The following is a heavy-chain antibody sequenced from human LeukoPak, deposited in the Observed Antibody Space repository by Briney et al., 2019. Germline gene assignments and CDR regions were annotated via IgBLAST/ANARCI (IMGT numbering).Heavy chain of an antibody. CDR1: GYTFTSYY. CDR3: ARDSRGGFQRYYFDY. CDR2: INPSGGST. V-gene: IGHV1-46*01. J-gene: IGHJ4*02. Sequence: ASVKVSCKASGYTFTSYYMHWVRQAPGQGLEWMGIINPSGGSTSYAQKFQGRVTMTRDMSTSTVYMELSSLRSEDTAVYYCARDSRGGFQRYYFDYWGQGTLVTVSS. D-gene: IGHD3-10*01.